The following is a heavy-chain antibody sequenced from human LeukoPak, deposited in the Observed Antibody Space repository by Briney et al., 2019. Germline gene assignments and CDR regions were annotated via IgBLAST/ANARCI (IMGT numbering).Heavy chain of an antibody. CDR2: MNPNSGNT. CDR1: GYTFTSYG. D-gene: IGHD2/OR15-2a*01. J-gene: IGHJ5*02. CDR3: ARGPLSKRNWFDP. V-gene: IGHV1-8*01. Sequence: ASVKVSCKASGYTFTSYGINWVRQATGQGLEWMGWMNPNSGNTGYAQKFQGRVTMTRNSSISTAYMEPSRLRSGGTAVYYCARGPLSKRNWFDPWGQGTLVTVSS.